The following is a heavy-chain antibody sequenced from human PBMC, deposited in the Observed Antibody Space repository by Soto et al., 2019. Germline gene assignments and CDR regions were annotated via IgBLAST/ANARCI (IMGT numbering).Heavy chain of an antibody. J-gene: IGHJ6*02. D-gene: IGHD3-3*01. V-gene: IGHV1-3*01. CDR1: GYNFIGYV. CDR2: INAANGDT. Sequence: QVQLAQSGAEVKKPGASVKISCKASGYNFIGYVLHWVRQAPGQRPEWMGWINAANGDTKYSQKFQGRVTMTAETSASKGYLEMTSLKSDDTTVYYCTIFHSHGMDVWGQGTTVTVSS. CDR3: TIFHSHGMDV.